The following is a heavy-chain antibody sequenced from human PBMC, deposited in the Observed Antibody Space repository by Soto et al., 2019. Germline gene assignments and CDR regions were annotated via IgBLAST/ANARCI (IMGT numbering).Heavy chain of an antibody. D-gene: IGHD6-19*01. J-gene: IGHJ4*02. CDR3: ASIAVAGTGLDY. CDR2: IIPILGIA. Sequence: QVQLVQSGAEVKKPGSSVKVSCKASGGTFSSYTISWVRQAPGQGLEWMGRIIPILGIANYAQKFQGRVTITADKSTSTAYMELSSLRSEDTAVYYCASIAVAGTGLDYWGQGTLFTVSS. CDR1: GGTFSSYT. V-gene: IGHV1-69*02.